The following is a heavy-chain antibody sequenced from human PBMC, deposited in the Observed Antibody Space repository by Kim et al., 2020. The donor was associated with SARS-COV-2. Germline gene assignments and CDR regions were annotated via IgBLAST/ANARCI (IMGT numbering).Heavy chain of an antibody. J-gene: IGHJ3*02. Sequence: GGSLRLSCAASGFTFSDYYMSWIRQAPGKGLEWVSYTSSSGSNIYYADSVKGRFTISRDNAKNSLYLQMNSLRAEDTAVYYCARVTRITIFGVVIIGAFDIWGQGTMVTVSS. CDR1: GFTFSDYY. CDR2: TSSSGSNI. D-gene: IGHD3-3*01. V-gene: IGHV3-11*01. CDR3: ARVTRITIFGVVIIGAFDI.